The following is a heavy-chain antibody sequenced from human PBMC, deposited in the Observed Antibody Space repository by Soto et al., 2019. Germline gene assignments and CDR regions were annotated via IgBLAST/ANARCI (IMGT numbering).Heavy chain of an antibody. J-gene: IGHJ5*02. Sequence: QVQLVQSGAEVKKPGASVKVSCKASGYTFTGYYMHWVRQAPGQGLEWMGWINPNSGGTNYAQKFQGWVTMTRDTSISTAYMELSRLRSDDTAGYYCAREAQTGGSYYWFDPWGQGTLVTVSS. CDR3: AREAQTGGSYYWFDP. CDR2: INPNSGGT. V-gene: IGHV1-2*04. CDR1: GYTFTGYY. D-gene: IGHD1-26*01.